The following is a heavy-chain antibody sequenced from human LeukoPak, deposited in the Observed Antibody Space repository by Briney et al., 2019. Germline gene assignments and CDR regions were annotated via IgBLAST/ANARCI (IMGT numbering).Heavy chain of an antibody. J-gene: IGHJ4*02. D-gene: IGHD3-22*01. CDR3: ASSHYLYYYDSSGYFDY. Sequence: PSETLSLTCTVSGGSISSSSYCWGWIRQPPGKGLEWIGSIYYSGSTYYNPSLKSRVTISVDTSKNQFSLKLSSVTAADTAVYYCASSHYLYYYDSSGYFDYWGQGTLVTVSS. CDR1: GGSISSSSYC. CDR2: IYYSGST. V-gene: IGHV4-39*07.